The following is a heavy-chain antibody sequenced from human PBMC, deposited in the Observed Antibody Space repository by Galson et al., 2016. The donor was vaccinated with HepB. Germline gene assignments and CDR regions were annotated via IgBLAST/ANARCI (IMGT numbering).Heavy chain of an antibody. CDR1: GASINRYY. CDR2: IYYSGST. D-gene: IGHD3-10*01. CDR3: ARSGRGVESLYYYYGLDV. J-gene: IGHJ6*02. Sequence: SETLSLTCTVSGASINRYYWSWIRQPPGKGLEWIGYIYYSGSTNYNPSLKSRVIISVDASKNQFSLKLSSVTAADTAVYYCARSGRGVESLYYYYGLDVWGQGTTVTVSS. V-gene: IGHV4-59*01.